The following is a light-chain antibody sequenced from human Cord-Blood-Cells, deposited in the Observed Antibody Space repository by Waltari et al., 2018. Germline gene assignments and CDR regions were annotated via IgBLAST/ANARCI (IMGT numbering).Light chain of an antibody. CDR2: GAS. CDR1: QSVSSN. CDR3: QQYNNWPPWT. J-gene: IGKJ1*01. V-gene: IGKV3-15*01. Sequence: EIVMTQSPATLSVSPGERATLSCRASQSVSSNLAWYQQKPGQAPRLLTYGASTRATGIPARFSGSGSGTEFTLTISSLQSEDFAVYYCQQYNNWPPWTFGQGTRWKSN.